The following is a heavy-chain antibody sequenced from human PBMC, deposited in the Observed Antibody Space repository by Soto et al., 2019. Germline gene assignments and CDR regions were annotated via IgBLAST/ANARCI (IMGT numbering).Heavy chain of an antibody. CDR1: GGTFSSYA. V-gene: IGHV1-69*06. D-gene: IGHD6-13*01. CDR3: ATAEPRIAALFNWFDP. CDR2: IIPIFGTA. J-gene: IGHJ5*02. Sequence: ASVKVSCKASGGTFSSYAISWVRQAPGQGLEWMGGIIPIFGTANYAQKFQGRVTITADKSTSTAYMELSSLRSEDTAVYYCATAEPRIAALFNWFDPWGQGTLVTVSS.